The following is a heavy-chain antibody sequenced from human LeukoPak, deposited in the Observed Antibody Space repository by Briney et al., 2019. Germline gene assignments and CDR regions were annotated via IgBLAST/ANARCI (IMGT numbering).Heavy chain of an antibody. V-gene: IGHV3-7*04. D-gene: IGHD2-2*03. CDR3: ARGIYYFDATGYCELTD. CDR1: GFTSTSYW. J-gene: IGHJ4*02. CDR2: IKQDGSEK. Sequence: QSGGSLRLSCAASGFTSTSYWMSWVRQAPGKGLEWVANIKQDGSEKFYVDSVRGRFTISRDNAKTSLYLQMSRLKVEDTAVYFCARGIYYFDATGYCELTDWGRGTLVTVSS.